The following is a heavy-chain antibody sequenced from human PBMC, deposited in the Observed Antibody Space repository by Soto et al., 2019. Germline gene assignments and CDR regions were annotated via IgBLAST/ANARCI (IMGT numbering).Heavy chain of an antibody. J-gene: IGHJ4*02. Sequence: QVQLVQSGAEVKKPGSSVKVSCKASGGTFSTYAITWVRQAPGQGLEWMGGIIPMFGTANYAQKFRGRVTVPADESTSKAHMELSSLRSEDTAVYYCARCWETVGTTTPFAYWGQGTLVTVSS. CDR3: ARCWETVGTTTPFAY. V-gene: IGHV1-69*01. CDR2: IIPMFGTA. CDR1: GGTFSTYA. D-gene: IGHD1-26*01.